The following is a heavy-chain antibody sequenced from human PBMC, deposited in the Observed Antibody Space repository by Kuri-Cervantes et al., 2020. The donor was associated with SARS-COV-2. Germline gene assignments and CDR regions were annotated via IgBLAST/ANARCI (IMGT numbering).Heavy chain of an antibody. J-gene: IGHJ4*02. Sequence: GESLKISCAASGFTFSSYWMSWVRQAPGKGLEWVSSISSSSSYIYYADSVKGRFTISRDNAKNSLYLQMNSLRAEDTAVCCCARDPARRDYFDYWGQGTLVTVSS. D-gene: IGHD6-6*01. CDR3: ARDPARRDYFDY. CDR1: GFTFSSYW. CDR2: ISSSSSYI. V-gene: IGHV3-21*01.